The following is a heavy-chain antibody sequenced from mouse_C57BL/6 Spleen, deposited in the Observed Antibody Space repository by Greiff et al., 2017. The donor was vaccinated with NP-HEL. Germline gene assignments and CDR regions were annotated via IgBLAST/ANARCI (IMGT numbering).Heavy chain of an antibody. CDR1: GFTFSNYW. V-gene: IGHV6-3*01. J-gene: IGHJ2*01. D-gene: IGHD1-1*01. CDR2: IRLKSDNYAT. CDR3: TGTTVVANFDY. Sequence: EVKVEESGGGLVQPGGSMKPSCVASGFTFSNYWMNWVRQSPEKGLEWVAQIRLKSDNYATHYAESVKGRFTISRDDSKSSVYLQMNNLRAEDTGIYYCTGTTVVANFDYWGQGTTLTVSS.